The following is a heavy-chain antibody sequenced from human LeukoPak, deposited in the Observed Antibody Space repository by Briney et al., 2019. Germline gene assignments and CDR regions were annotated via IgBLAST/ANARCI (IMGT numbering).Heavy chain of an antibody. CDR1: RFPFSSYT. Sequence: GGSLRFSCAASRFPFSSYTMNWVRQAPGRGLEWISSISSISNYIYYADSVKGRFTISRDNAKNSLSLQMNSLRAEDTAMYYCVSNMVVVAATTRSIWGKGTTVIVSS. CDR2: ISSISNYI. V-gene: IGHV3-21*01. J-gene: IGHJ6*04. CDR3: VSNMVVVAATTRSI. D-gene: IGHD2-15*01.